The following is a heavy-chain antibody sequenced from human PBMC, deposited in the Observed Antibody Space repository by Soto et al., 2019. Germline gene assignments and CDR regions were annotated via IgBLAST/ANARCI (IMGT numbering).Heavy chain of an antibody. J-gene: IGHJ6*02. D-gene: IGHD3-3*01. Sequence: QVQLQESGPGLVKPSGTLSLTCAVSGGSISSSNWWSWVRQPPGKGLEWIGEIYHSGSTNYNPSLKSRVTISVDKSKNQFSLKLSSVTAADTAVYYCARVVLEWLPFYYYGMDVWGQGTTVTVSS. V-gene: IGHV4-4*02. CDR2: IYHSGST. CDR3: ARVVLEWLPFYYYGMDV. CDR1: GGSISSSNW.